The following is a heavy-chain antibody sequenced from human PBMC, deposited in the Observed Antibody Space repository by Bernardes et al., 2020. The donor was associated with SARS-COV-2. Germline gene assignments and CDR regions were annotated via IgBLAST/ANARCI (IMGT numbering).Heavy chain of an antibody. J-gene: IGHJ6*02. Sequence: GGSLRLSCAASGFTFSSYGMHWVRQAPGKRLEWVAVIWYDGSNKYYADSVKGRFTISRDNSKNTLYLQMNSLRAEDTAVYYCARDTMYSSSWYVYYYYYGMDVWGQGTTVTVSS. CDR1: GFTFSSYG. D-gene: IGHD6-13*01. CDR2: IWYDGSNK. V-gene: IGHV3-33*01. CDR3: ARDTMYSSSWYVYYYYYGMDV.